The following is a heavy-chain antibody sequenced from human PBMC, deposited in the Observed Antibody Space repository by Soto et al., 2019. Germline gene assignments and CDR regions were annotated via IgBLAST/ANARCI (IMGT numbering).Heavy chain of an antibody. D-gene: IGHD5-18*01. CDR1: AFSFSSYA. CDR3: AKADTTIPKRGGFDY. V-gene: IGHV3-23*01. CDR2: ISGSGTGT. J-gene: IGHJ4*02. Sequence: GGSLRLSCAASAFSFSSYAMNWVRQAPGKGLEWVSGISGSGTGTYYADSVKGRFIISRDNSKNTLNLQMDSLRAEDTAVYYCAKADTTIPKRGGFDYWGQGTLVTVSS.